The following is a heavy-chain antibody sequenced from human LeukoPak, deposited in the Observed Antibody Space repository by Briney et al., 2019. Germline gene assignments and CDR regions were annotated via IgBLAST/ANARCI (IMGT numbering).Heavy chain of an antibody. J-gene: IGHJ4*02. CDR3: ASAVVTPGFDS. D-gene: IGHD4-23*01. V-gene: IGHV4-38-2*02. Sequence: PSETLSPTCTFNGCSISSGYYWGWIRQPPGKGLQRIGSIYHSGSTYYNPSLKSLVTISVDTSENQFSLKLSSVTAADTAVYYCASAVVTPGFDSWGQGTLVTVSS. CDR2: IYHSGST. CDR1: GCSISSGYY.